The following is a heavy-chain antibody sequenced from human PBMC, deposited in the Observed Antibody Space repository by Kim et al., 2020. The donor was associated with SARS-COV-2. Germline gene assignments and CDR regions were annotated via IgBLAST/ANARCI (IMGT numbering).Heavy chain of an antibody. V-gene: IGHV4-59*13. CDR2: IYDSGNT. Sequence: SETLSLSCSVSGASMNVKYKWSWIRQPPGKGLEWIGHIYDSGNTDCNPSLRSRVTISMDTSKTQFSLKLNSVTAADTAIYYCTRFWSGLDYWGQGSLVSVSS. D-gene: IGHD3-3*01. CDR3: TRFWSGLDY. J-gene: IGHJ4*02. CDR1: GASMNVKY.